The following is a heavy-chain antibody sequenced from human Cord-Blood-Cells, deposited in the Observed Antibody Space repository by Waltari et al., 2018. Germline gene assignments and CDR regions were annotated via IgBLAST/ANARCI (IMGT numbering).Heavy chain of an antibody. CDR2: IIPIFGTA. Sequence: QVQLVQSGAEVKKPGSSVKVSCKASGGTLSSYAIRWVRPAPGQGLEWMGGIIPIFGTANYAQKFQGRVTITADKSTSTAYMELSSLRSEDTAVYYCARSLLYDFWSGYYGDAFDIWGQGTMVTVSS. V-gene: IGHV1-69*06. D-gene: IGHD3-3*01. CDR1: GGTLSSYA. J-gene: IGHJ3*02. CDR3: ARSLLYDFWSGYYGDAFDI.